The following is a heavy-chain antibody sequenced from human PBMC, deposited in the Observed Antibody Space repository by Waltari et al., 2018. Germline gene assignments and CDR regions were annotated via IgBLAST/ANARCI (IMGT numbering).Heavy chain of an antibody. V-gene: IGHV1-2*02. CDR3: ARDGTLWGTTALTLY. CDR1: GYTFTGYY. Sequence: QVQLVQSGAEVKKPGASVKVSCKASGYTFTGYYMHWVRQAPGQGLEWMGWIKPNSGGTNYAQKFQGRVTMTRDTSISTAYMELSRLRSDDTAVYYCARDGTLWGTTALTLYWGQGTLVTVSS. CDR2: IKPNSGGT. J-gene: IGHJ4*02. D-gene: IGHD1-1*01.